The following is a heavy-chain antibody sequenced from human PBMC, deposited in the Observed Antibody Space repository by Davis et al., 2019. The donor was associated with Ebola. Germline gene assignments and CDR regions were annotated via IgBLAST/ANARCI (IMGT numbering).Heavy chain of an antibody. CDR3: ARINSYGDFDY. D-gene: IGHD5-18*01. Sequence: GGSLRLSCAASGFTFSSYAMTWARQAPGKGLEWVSAVTSSGGGTYYADSVKGQFTISRDNDRNSVYLQMNNLRVEDTAVYYCARINSYGDFDYWGQGTLVTVSS. CDR2: VTSSGGGT. V-gene: IGHV3-21*06. CDR1: GFTFSSYA. J-gene: IGHJ4*02.